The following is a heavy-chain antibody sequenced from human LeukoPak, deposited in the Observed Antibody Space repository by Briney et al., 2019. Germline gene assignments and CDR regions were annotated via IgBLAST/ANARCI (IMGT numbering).Heavy chain of an antibody. V-gene: IGHV4-34*01. J-gene: IGHJ4*02. CDR2: INDSGST. D-gene: IGHD3-10*01. Sequence: SETLSLTCAVSGGSFSGYYWSWIRQPPRKGLEWIVEINDSGSTNDNPSLKSRVTISVDTSRHQFSLKLSSVTAADTAVYYCALVVDYSGAGSYLIDYWGQGTLVTVSS. CDR1: GGSFSGYY. CDR3: ALVVDYSGAGSYLIDY.